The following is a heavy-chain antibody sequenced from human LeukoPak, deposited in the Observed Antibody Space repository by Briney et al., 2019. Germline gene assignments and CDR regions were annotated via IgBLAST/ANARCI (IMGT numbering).Heavy chain of an antibody. V-gene: IGHV1-24*01. CDR2: FDPEDGET. Sequence: ASVKVSCKVSGYTLTELSMHWVRQAPGKGLEWMGGFDPEDGETIYAHKFQGRVTMTEDTSTDAAYMELSSLRSEDTAVYYCATDISSYYYFDYWGQGTLVTVSS. D-gene: IGHD1-26*01. CDR3: ATDISSYYYFDY. J-gene: IGHJ4*02. CDR1: GYTLTELS.